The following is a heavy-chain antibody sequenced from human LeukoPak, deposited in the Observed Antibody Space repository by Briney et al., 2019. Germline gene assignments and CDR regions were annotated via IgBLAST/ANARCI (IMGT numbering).Heavy chain of an antibody. J-gene: IGHJ4*02. V-gene: IGHV1-69*06. CDR1: GGTFSSYA. Sequence: ASVKVSCKASGGTFSSYAISWVRQAPGQGLEWMGGIIPIFGTANYAQKFQGRVTITADKSTSTAYMELSSLRSEDMAVYYCASRPNVAAAGSNFDYWGQGTLVTVSS. CDR2: IIPIFGTA. CDR3: ASRPNVAAAGSNFDY. D-gene: IGHD6-13*01.